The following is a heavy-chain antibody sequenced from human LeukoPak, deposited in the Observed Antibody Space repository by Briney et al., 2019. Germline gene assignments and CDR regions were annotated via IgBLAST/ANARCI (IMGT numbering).Heavy chain of an antibody. Sequence: GGSLRLSCAASGFTFSSYSMNWVRQAPGKGLEWVSYISSSSSTIYYADSVKGRFTISRDNTKNSLFLQINSLRDEDTAVYYCARDEWGSSGYFLAYWGQGTLVTVSS. V-gene: IGHV3-48*02. CDR1: GFTFSSYS. J-gene: IGHJ4*02. CDR3: ARDEWGSSGYFLAY. D-gene: IGHD3-22*01. CDR2: ISSSSSTI.